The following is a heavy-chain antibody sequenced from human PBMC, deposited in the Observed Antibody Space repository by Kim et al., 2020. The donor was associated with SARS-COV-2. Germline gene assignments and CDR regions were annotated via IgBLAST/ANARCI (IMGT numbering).Heavy chain of an antibody. CDR3: ARHGYCSSTSCLRWFDP. J-gene: IGHJ5*02. Sequence: LNSRVTISVETSKNQFSRKLSSVTAADTAVYYCARHGYCSSTSCLRWFDPWGQGTLVTVSS. D-gene: IGHD2-2*03. V-gene: IGHV4-39*01.